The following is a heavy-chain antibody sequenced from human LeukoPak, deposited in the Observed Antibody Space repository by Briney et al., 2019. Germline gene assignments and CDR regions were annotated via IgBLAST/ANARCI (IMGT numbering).Heavy chain of an antibody. CDR2: INHSGST. Sequence: SETLSLTCAVYGGSFSGYYWSWIRQPPGKGLEWIGEINHSGSTNYNPSLKSRVTISVDTSKNQFSLKLSSVTAADTAVYYCARPLGSSGWYGMDVWGQGTTVTVSS. V-gene: IGHV4-34*01. CDR1: GGSFSGYY. D-gene: IGHD6-19*01. CDR3: ARPLGSSGWYGMDV. J-gene: IGHJ6*02.